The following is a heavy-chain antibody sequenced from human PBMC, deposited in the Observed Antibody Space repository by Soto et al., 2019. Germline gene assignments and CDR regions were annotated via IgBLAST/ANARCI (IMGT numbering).Heavy chain of an antibody. CDR1: GFTFSSYG. Sequence: PGGSLRLSCAASGFTFSSYGMHWVRQAPGKGLEWVAVIWYDGSNKYYADSVKGRFTISRDNSKNTLYLQMNSLRAEDTAVYYCARPLITMVRGVLDYWGHGTLVTVSS. J-gene: IGHJ4*01. CDR2: IWYDGSNK. D-gene: IGHD3-10*01. V-gene: IGHV3-33*01. CDR3: ARPLITMVRGVLDY.